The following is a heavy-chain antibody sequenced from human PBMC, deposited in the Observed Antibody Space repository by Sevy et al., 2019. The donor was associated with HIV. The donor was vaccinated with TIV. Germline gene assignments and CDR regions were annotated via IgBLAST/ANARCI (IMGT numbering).Heavy chain of an antibody. CDR1: GGSISSNNW. J-gene: IGHJ4*02. D-gene: IGHD2-2*03. CDR3: AGGVGGYCSSTSCHVDY. Sequence: SETLSLTCAVSGGSISSNNWWNWVRQTPGKGLEWIGEIYLSGSTNRNPSLKSRVTISVDKSKNQFSLKLSSVTAVDTAVYDGAGGVGGYCSSTSCHVDYWGQGTLVTVSS. V-gene: IGHV4-4*02. CDR2: IYLSGST.